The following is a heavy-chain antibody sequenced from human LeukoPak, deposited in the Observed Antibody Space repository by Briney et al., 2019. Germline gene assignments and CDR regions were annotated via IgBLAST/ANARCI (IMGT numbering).Heavy chain of an antibody. CDR2: ISSRDSTT. J-gene: IGHJ4*02. V-gene: IGHV3-11*01. D-gene: IGHD4-23*01. Sequence: GGSLRLSCAASGFTFSDYYMSWIRQAPGKGLEWVSYISSRDSTTYYSDSVKGRLTISRDNAKNSLYLQMNSLRAEDTGVYYCARVDYGGNLFDYWGQGTLVTVSS. CDR3: ARVDYGGNLFDY. CDR1: GFTFSDYY.